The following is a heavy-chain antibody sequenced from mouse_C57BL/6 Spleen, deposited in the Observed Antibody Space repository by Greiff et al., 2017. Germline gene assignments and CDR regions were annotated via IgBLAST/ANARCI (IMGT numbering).Heavy chain of an antibody. D-gene: IGHD2-2*01. V-gene: IGHV1-9*01. Sequence: VQLQQSGAELMKPGASVKLSCKATGYTFTGYWIEWVKQRPGHGLEWIGEILPGRGSTNYNEKFKGKATFTADTSSNTAYMQLSSLTTEDSAIYYCARWGVTMPFAYWGQGTLVTVSA. CDR2: ILPGRGST. CDR3: ARWGVTMPFAY. J-gene: IGHJ3*01. CDR1: GYTFTGYW.